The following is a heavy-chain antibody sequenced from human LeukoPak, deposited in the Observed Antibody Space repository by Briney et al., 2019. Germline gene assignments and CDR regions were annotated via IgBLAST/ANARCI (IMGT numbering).Heavy chain of an antibody. CDR1: GGSFSGYY. CDR2: INHSGST. J-gene: IGHJ4*02. Sequence: SETLSLTCAVYGGSFSGYYWSWIRQPPGKGLEWIGEINHSGSTNYNPSLKSRVTISVDTSKNQFSLKLSSVTAADTAVYYCARDRNQGAFDYWGQGTLVTVSS. V-gene: IGHV4-34*01. D-gene: IGHD1-1*01. CDR3: ARDRNQGAFDY.